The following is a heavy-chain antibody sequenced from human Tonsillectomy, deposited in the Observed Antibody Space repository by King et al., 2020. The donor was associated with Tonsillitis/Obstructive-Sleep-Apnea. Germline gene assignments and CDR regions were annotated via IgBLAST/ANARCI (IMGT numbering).Heavy chain of an antibody. CDR3: ARDHYYGSGSYYNRLHYYGMDV. D-gene: IGHD3-10*01. Sequence: VQLPQWGAGLLKPSETLSLTCAVYGGSFSGYYWSWIRQPPGKGLEWIGEINHSGSTNYNPSLKSRVTISVDTSKNQFSLKLSSVTAADTAVYYCARDHYYGSGSYYNRLHYYGMDVWGQGTTVTVSS. J-gene: IGHJ6*02. V-gene: IGHV4-34*01. CDR2: INHSGST. CDR1: GGSFSGYY.